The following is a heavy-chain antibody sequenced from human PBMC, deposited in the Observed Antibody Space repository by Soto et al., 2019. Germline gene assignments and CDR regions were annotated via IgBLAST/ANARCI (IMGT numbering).Heavy chain of an antibody. V-gene: IGHV3-23*01. D-gene: IGHD5-12*01. CDR1: GFTFSNYA. CDR2: ITGSGDKT. Sequence: EVQLLESGGGLVQPGGSLRLSCAASGFTFSNYAMNWVRQAPGKGLEWVSSITGSGDKTYYADSVKGRFTISRDNSKNTLYLQMNSLRAEDTAVYSCATGGDSGYDFWYFDLWGRGTLVTVSS. J-gene: IGHJ2*01. CDR3: ATGGDSGYDFWYFDL.